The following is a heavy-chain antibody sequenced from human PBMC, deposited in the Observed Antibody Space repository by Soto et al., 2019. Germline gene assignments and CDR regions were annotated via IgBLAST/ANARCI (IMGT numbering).Heavy chain of an antibody. CDR1: GYSFMKYG. Sequence: ASVKVSCKGFGYSFMKYGINWVRQAPGQGLEWVGWISPYSGYTHSAQKFHGRLTLTTDTAASTAYMELRILRSADTALYYGAREASVMIPGAQPSRFDSWGQGTLVTVSS. J-gene: IGHJ4*02. CDR3: AREASVMIPGAQPSRFDS. V-gene: IGHV1-18*01. D-gene: IGHD2-8*01. CDR2: ISPYSGYT.